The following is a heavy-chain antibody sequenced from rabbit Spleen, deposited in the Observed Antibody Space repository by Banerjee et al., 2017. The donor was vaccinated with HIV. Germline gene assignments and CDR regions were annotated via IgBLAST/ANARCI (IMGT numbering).Heavy chain of an antibody. CDR3: SRDTGSSSSNYAMDL. CDR2: IYVGSDIT. CDR1: GVSFSGKDV. Sequence: QEQLVESGGGLVQPTGSLTLTCKASGVSFSGKDVMCWVRQAPGKGLEWITCIYVGSDITYCVSWARGRIAISKTSSTTMTLQMTSLTAADAATYFCSRDTGSSSSNYAMDLWGQGTLVTVS. D-gene: IGHD8-1*01. J-gene: IGHJ6*01. V-gene: IGHV1S45*01.